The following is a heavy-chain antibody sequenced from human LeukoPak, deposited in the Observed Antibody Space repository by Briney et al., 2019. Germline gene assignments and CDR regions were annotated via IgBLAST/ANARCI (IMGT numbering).Heavy chain of an antibody. CDR1: GFTFSSYW. J-gene: IGHJ4*02. V-gene: IGHV3-7*01. CDR2: IKQDGSEK. CDR3: ARDGLYDYVWGSYRHDY. Sequence: GXSLRLSCAASGFTFSSYWMSWVRQAPGKGMEWVANIKQDGSEKYYVDSVKGRFTISRDNAKNSLYLQMNGLRAEDTAVYYCARDGLYDYVWGSYRHDYWGQGTLVTVSS. D-gene: IGHD3-16*02.